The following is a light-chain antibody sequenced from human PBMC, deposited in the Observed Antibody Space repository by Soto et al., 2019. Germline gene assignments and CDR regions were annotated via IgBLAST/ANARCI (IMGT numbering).Light chain of an antibody. J-gene: IGKJ1*01. CDR2: AAS. CDR3: QQYYSYPRT. V-gene: IGKV1-8*01. Sequence: AIRMTQSPSSLSASTGDRVTITCRASQGISSYLAWYQQKPGKAPKLLIYAASTFQSGVPSRFSGSGSGTDFTLTISCLQSEDFATYYCQQYYSYPRTCGQGTKVEIK. CDR1: QGISSY.